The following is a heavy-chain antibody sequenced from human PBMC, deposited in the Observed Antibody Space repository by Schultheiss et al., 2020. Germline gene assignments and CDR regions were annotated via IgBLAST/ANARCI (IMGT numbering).Heavy chain of an antibody. CDR3: ARVVAAAGIGGDY. V-gene: IGHV1-69*13. CDR1: GGTFSSYA. Sequence: SVKVSFKASGGTFSSYAISWVRQAPGQGLEWMGGIIPIFGTANYAQKFQGRVTITADESTSTAYMELSSLRSEDTAVYYCARVVAAAGIGGDYWGQGTLVTVSS. J-gene: IGHJ4*02. CDR2: IIPIFGTA. D-gene: IGHD6-13*01.